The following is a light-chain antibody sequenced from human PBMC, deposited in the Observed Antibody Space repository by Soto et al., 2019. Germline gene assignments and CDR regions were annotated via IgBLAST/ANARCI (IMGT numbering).Light chain of an antibody. V-gene: IGKV3-15*01. CDR3: QQYSTWPPIT. CDR1: RTVYSN. Sequence: EVVMTQSRVTLSVSPGETATLSCRASRTVYSNLAWYQQKPGQAPRLLIHAASTRASGVPARFSGSGSGTEFTLTISSLQSEDFAVYYCQQYSTWPPITFGPGTRLEIK. CDR2: AAS. J-gene: IGKJ5*01.